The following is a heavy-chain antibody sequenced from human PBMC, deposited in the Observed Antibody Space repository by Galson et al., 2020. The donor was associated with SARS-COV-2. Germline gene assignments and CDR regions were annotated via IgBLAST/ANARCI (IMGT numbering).Heavy chain of an antibody. D-gene: IGHD3-3*01. V-gene: IGHV4-31*03. J-gene: IGHJ4*02. Sequence: TLSLTCTVSGGSIRSGGYYWTWIRQKSGKGLEWLGYIFHTGNSHYNPSLKSRLTMSVDTSRNQFSLKLTSVTAADTAVYYCARCLDADFDFDYWGQGALVTVAS. CDR3: ARCLDADFDFDY. CDR1: GGSIRSGGYY. CDR2: IFHTGNS.